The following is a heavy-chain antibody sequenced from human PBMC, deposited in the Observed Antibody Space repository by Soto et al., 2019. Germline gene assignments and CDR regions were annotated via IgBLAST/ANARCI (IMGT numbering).Heavy chain of an antibody. CDR2: IIPIFGTA. CDR3: ARRTGSVALIFDY. V-gene: IGHV1-69*06. D-gene: IGHD2-15*01. Sequence: SVKVSCKASGYTFTNYVISWLRHAPGQGLEWMGGIIPIFGTANYAQKFQGRVTITADKSTSTAYIELSSLRSEDTAVYYCARRTGSVALIFDYWGQGTLVTVSS. CDR1: GYTFTNYV. J-gene: IGHJ4*02.